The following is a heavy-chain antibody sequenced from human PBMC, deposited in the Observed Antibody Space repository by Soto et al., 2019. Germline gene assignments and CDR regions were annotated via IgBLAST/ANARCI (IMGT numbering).Heavy chain of an antibody. J-gene: IGHJ4*02. D-gene: IGHD3-22*01. CDR2: IVVGTGNT. CDR3: VADDMIVAL. V-gene: IGHV1-58*01. Sequence: ASAKVCCKACGVSFANSAVQWVRQARGQRLEWIGWIVVGTGNTNHAQKFQGRVTITWDMSTSTAYMELSSLRSEDTAVYYCVADDMIVALWGQGTLVTVSS. CDR1: GVSFANSA.